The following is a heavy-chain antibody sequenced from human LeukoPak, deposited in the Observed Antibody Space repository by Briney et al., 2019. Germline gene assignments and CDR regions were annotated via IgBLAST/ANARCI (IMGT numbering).Heavy chain of an antibody. J-gene: IGHJ3*02. CDR2: IYYSGST. CDR1: GGSISSYY. CDR3: ASRTVAGAFDI. D-gene: IGHD6-19*01. V-gene: IGHV4-59*01. Sequence: SETLSLTCTVSGGSISSYYWSWIRQPPGQGLEWIGYIYYSGSTNYNPSLKSRVTISVDTSKNQFSLKLSSVTAADTAVYYCASRTVAGAFDIWGQGTMVTVSS.